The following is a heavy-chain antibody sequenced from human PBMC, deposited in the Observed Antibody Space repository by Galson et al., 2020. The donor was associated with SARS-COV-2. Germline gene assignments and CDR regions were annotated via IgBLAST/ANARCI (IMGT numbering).Heavy chain of an antibody. CDR3: AGGVGGMNV. CDR1: GFTIYGNY. J-gene: IGHJ6*02. Sequence: TGGSLRLSCAATGFTIYGNYINWVRQAPGKGLEWVSIIYAYSGANTYYADSVRGRFTISRHNSENPVYLQMNSLRVEDTAVYYCAGGVGGMNVWRQGTTVTVSS. D-gene: IGHD3-16*01. CDR2: IYAYSGANT. V-gene: IGHV3-53*04.